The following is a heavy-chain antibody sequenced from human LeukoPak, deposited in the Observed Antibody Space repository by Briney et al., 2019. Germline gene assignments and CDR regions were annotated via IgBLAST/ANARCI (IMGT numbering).Heavy chain of an antibody. Sequence: PGGSLRLSCAASGFTFSSYDMHWVRQAKGKGLEWVSAIGTAGDTYYPGSVKGRFTISRENAKTSLYLQMNSLRAGDTAVYYCAAANLRLGELSLYYWGQGTLVTVSS. D-gene: IGHD3-16*02. CDR3: AAANLRLGELSLYY. J-gene: IGHJ4*02. V-gene: IGHV3-13*01. CDR2: IGTAGDT. CDR1: GFTFSSYD.